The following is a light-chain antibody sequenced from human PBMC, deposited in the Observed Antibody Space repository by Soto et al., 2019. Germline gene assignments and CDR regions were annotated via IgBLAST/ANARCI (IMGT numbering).Light chain of an antibody. V-gene: IGKV3-20*01. J-gene: IGKJ2*01. Sequence: EIVLTQSPGTLSLSPGERATLSCRASQSVSSSYLAWYQQKPGQAPRLLIYGASSRDTGIPDRFSGSGSGTDFPLTISRLEPEDFAVYYCQQYGSSPPYTFGQGTKLEIE. CDR1: QSVSSSY. CDR2: GAS. CDR3: QQYGSSPPYT.